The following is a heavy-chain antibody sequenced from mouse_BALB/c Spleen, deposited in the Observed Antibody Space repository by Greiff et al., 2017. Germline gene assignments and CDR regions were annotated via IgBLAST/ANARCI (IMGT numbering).Heavy chain of an antibody. CDR3: ARARYPYAMDY. CDR1: GFTFSDYY. D-gene: IGHD2-14*01. J-gene: IGHJ4*01. Sequence: EVQRVESGGGLVKPGGSLKLSCAASGFTFSDYYMYWVRQTPEKRLEWVATISDGGSYTYYPDSVKGRFTISRDNAKNNLYLQMSSLKSEDTAMYYCARARYPYAMDYWGQGTSVTVSS. V-gene: IGHV5-4*02. CDR2: ISDGGSYT.